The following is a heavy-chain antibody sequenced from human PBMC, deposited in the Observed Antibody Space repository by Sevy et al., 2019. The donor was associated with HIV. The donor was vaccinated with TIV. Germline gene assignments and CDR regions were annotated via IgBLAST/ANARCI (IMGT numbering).Heavy chain of an antibody. CDR2: ISGSGGSGDKT. V-gene: IGHV3-23*01. CDR3: ASKYDTSGYFDY. D-gene: IGHD3-22*01. J-gene: IGHJ4*02. CDR1: GFTFSNYA. Sequence: GGSLRLSCAASGFTFSNYAMNWVRQAPGKGLEWVSGISGSGGSGDKTNYADSVKGRFTISRDDSKNSLYLQLNSLRAEDTAIYYCASKYDTSGYFDYWGQGTLVTVSS.